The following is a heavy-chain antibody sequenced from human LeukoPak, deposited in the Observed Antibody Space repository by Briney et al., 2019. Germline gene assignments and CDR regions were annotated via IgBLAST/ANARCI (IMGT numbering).Heavy chain of an antibody. Sequence: SETLSLTCTVSGGSISGYSWSWIRQPPGKGLEWIGYIYYSGSTNYNPSLKSRVTISVDTSKNQFSLKLSSVTAADTAVYYCAREPASSSVSGYYYYYGMDVWGQGTTVTVSS. CDR1: GGSISGYS. D-gene: IGHD6-6*01. J-gene: IGHJ6*02. V-gene: IGHV4-59*01. CDR3: AREPASSSVSGYYYYYGMDV. CDR2: IYYSGST.